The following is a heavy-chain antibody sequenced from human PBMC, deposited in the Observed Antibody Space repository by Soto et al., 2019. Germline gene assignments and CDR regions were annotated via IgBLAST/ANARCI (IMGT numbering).Heavy chain of an antibody. V-gene: IGHV3-30*18. J-gene: IGHJ4*02. Sequence: QAQLVESGGGVVQPGRSLRLSCVASGFTFSAYGIHWVRQAPCKGLEWVAVISYDGGNKYYADSVKGRFTISRDNSMNTLYLQMNSLRAEDTAVYYCAKDTTYYDFLTGYHFDYWGQGILVTVSS. D-gene: IGHD3-9*01. CDR2: ISYDGGNK. CDR1: GFTFSAYG. CDR3: AKDTTYYDFLTGYHFDY.